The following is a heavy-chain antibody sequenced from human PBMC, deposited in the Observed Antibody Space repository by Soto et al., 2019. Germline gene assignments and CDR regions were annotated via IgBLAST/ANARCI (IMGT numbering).Heavy chain of an antibody. D-gene: IGHD3-3*01. CDR1: GGSFSGYY. CDR2: INHSGST. Sequence: SETLSLTCAVYGGSFSGYYWSWIRQPPGKGLEWIGEINHSGSTNYNPSLKSRVTISVDTSKNQFSLKLSSVTAADTAVYYCARDRVVVIFGVVSHYYYMDVWGKGTTVTVSS. CDR3: ARDRVVVIFGVVSHYYYMDV. V-gene: IGHV4-34*01. J-gene: IGHJ6*03.